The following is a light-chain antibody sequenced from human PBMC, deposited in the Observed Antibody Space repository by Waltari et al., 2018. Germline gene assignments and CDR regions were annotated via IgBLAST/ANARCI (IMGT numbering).Light chain of an antibody. Sequence: EIVLTQSPATLSLSLGERATLSCRASQSVSKSLAWYQQKPGQAPRLLIYGTSTRATGIPDRFSGSGFGTDFSLTISSLEPEDFAVYYCQHRRSLPLTFGRGTKVEIK. J-gene: IGKJ4*02. CDR1: QSVSKS. CDR2: GTS. CDR3: QHRRSLPLT. V-gene: IGKV3-11*01.